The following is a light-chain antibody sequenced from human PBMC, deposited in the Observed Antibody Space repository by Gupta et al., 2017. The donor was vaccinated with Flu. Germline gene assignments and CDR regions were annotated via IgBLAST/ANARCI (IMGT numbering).Light chain of an antibody. V-gene: IGLV1-47*01. CDR1: SSNIGSHS. CDR3: ATWDDSLSGRV. Sequence: QSVLTQPPSASGTPAQRVTIPCSGSSSNIGSHSVYWYQQLPGAAPKLLIYRIDQRPSGVPDRFSGSKSGTSASLAISGLRSEDEADYYCATWDDSLSGRVFGGGTKLTVL. J-gene: IGLJ3*02. CDR2: RID.